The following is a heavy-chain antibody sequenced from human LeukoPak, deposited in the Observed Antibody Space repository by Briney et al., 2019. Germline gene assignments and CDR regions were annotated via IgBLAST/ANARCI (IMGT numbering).Heavy chain of an antibody. Sequence: GGSLRLSCAASGFTFSSYGMRWVRQAPGKGLEWVAVISYDGSNKYYADSVKGRFTISRDNSKNTLYLQMNSLRAEDTAVYYCARDGYGYGPFDYWGQGTLVTVSS. CDR3: ARDGYGYGPFDY. CDR1: GFTFSSYG. J-gene: IGHJ4*02. D-gene: IGHD5-18*01. CDR2: ISYDGSNK. V-gene: IGHV3-30*03.